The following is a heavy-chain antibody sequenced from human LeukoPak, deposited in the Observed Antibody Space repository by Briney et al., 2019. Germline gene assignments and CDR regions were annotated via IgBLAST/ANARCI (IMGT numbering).Heavy chain of an antibody. CDR2: IYTTGDT. V-gene: IGHV4-4*09. Sequence: SETLSLTCTVSGVSISSYYWSWIRQPPGKGLEWIGSIYTTGDTRYNPSLKSRVTISVDTSKNQFSLKLSSVTAADTAVYSCARATPVGGVRFDYWGQGTLVTVSS. CDR1: GVSISSYY. D-gene: IGHD3-16*01. CDR3: ARATPVGGVRFDY. J-gene: IGHJ4*02.